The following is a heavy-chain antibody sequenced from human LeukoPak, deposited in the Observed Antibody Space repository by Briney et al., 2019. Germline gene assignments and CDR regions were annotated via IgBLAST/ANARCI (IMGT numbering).Heavy chain of an antibody. J-gene: IGHJ6*02. D-gene: IGHD1-14*01. V-gene: IGHV4-34*01. CDR2: INHSGST. CDR1: GGSFSGYY. CDR3: AREGGIRKSRAHPGRQPGYYYGMDV. Sequence: PSETLSLTCAVYGGSFSGYYWSWIRQPPGKGLEWIGEINHSGSTNYNPSLKSRVTISVDTSKNQFSLKLSSVTAADTAVYYCAREGGIRKSRAHPGRQPGYYYGMDVWGQGTTVTVSS.